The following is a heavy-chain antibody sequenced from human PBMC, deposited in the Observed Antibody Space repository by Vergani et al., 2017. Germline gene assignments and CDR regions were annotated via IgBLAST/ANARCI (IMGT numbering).Heavy chain of an antibody. J-gene: IGHJ4*02. Sequence: QVQLVQSGAEVKRPGASVKVSCKASGNRFTAYSMHWVREAPGQGLEWMGRINLNNGDTQYAPKFQGRVTMTRDTSISTGYMELNSLRSDDTAVYYCATNVRARQPPGGYWGQGSLVTVSS. CDR3: ATNVRARQPPGGY. V-gene: IGHV1-2*06. D-gene: IGHD1-14*01. CDR2: INLNNGDT. CDR1: GNRFTAYS.